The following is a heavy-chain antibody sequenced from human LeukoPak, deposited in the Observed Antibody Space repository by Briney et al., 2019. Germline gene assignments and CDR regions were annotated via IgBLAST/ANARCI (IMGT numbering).Heavy chain of an antibody. J-gene: IGHJ3*02. CDR3: ARDSQGYYDFWSGQDAFDI. V-gene: IGHV3-66*02. CDR2: IYSGGST. CDR1: GFTVSSNY. D-gene: IGHD3-3*01. Sequence: PGGSLRLSRAASGFTVSSNYMSWVRQAPGKGLEWVSVIYSGGSTYYADSVKGRFTISRDNSKNTLYLQMNSLRAEDTAVYYCARDSQGYYDFWSGQDAFDIWGQGTMVTVSS.